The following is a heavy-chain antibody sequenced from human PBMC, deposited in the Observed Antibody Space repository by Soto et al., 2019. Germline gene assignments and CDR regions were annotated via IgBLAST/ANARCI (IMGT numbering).Heavy chain of an antibody. V-gene: IGHV3-48*01. CDR3: ARHPERIAQIGWFDP. CDR1: GFTFSSYS. CDR2: ISSSSSTI. Sequence: VPLVESGGGLVQPGGSLRLSCAASGFTFSSYSMNWVRQAPGKGLERVSYISSSSSTIYYADSVKGRFTISRDKAKNSLYLQMNSLRAEDTAVYYCARHPERIAQIGWFDPWGQGTLVTVSS. J-gene: IGHJ5*02. D-gene: IGHD6-13*01.